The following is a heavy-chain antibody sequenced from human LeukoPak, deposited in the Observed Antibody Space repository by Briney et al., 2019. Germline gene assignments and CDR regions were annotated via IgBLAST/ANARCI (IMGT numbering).Heavy chain of an antibody. CDR1: GGSTSSYY. D-gene: IGHD5-18*01. J-gene: IGHJ4*02. CDR2: IYYSGST. CDR3: ASGYSYGRFDY. Sequence: NPSETLSLTCTASGGSTSSYYWSWIRQPPGKGLEWIGYIYYSGSTNYNPSLKSRVTISVGTSKNQFSLKLSSVTAADTAVYYCASGYSYGRFDYWGQGTLVTVSS. V-gene: IGHV4-59*01.